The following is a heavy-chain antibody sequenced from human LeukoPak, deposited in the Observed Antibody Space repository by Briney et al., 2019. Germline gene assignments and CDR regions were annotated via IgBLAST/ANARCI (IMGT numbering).Heavy chain of an antibody. CDR3: ARVKTMIVVVHLFDY. CDR2: ISPNSGGT. Sequence: ASVKVSCKASGYTFTDYYIHWVRQAPGQGLEWMGWISPNSGGTNYAQKFQGRVTMTRDTSISTAFMELGRLRSDDTAVYYCARVKTMIVVVHLFDYWGQGTLVTVSS. V-gene: IGHV1-2*02. J-gene: IGHJ4*02. CDR1: GYTFTDYY. D-gene: IGHD3-22*01.